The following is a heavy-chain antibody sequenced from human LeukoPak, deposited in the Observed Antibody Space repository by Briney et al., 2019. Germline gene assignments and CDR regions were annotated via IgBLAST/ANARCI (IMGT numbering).Heavy chain of an antibody. CDR1: GFTFTSYG. D-gene: IGHD3-3*01. Sequence: PGGSLRLSCAASGFTFTSYGMHWVRQAPGKGLEWVAVTSYDGRNKYYGDSVKGRFTISRDNSKNTLYLQMNTLRAEDTAVYYCAKDATEVYNDFWNGYSFFDYWGQGTLVTVSS. J-gene: IGHJ4*02. CDR3: AKDATEVYNDFWNGYSFFDY. CDR2: TSYDGRNK. V-gene: IGHV3-30*18.